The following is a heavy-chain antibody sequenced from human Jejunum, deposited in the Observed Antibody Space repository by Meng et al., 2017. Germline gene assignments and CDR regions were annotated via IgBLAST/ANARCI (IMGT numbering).Heavy chain of an antibody. CDR1: GFTFSSYW. D-gene: IGHD3-10*01. CDR2: INSDGSST. CDR3: AGNYYGSGSYGY. J-gene: IGHJ4*02. Sequence: GGSLRLSCAASGFTFSSYWMHWVRQAPGKGLVWVSRINSDGSSTSYADSVKGRFTISRDNAKNTLYLQMNSLRAEDTAVYYCAGNYYGSGSYGYWGQGTLVTVSS. V-gene: IGHV3-74*01.